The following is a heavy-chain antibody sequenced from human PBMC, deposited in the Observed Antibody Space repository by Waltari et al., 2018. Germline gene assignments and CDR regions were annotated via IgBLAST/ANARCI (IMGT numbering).Heavy chain of an antibody. CDR2: IYYSGST. D-gene: IGHD1-26*01. V-gene: IGHV4-59*01. Sequence: QVQLQESGSGLVKPSETLSLTCTVSGGSISRYYWSWIRQPPGKGLEWIGYIYYSGSTNYNPSLKSRVTISVDTSKNQFSLKLSSVTAADTAVYYCAREGGSGAFDIWGQGTMVTVSS. CDR1: GGSISRYY. J-gene: IGHJ3*02. CDR3: AREGGSGAFDI.